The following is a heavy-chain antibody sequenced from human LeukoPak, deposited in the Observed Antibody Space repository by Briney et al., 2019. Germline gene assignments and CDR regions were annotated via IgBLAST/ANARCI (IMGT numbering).Heavy chain of an antibody. D-gene: IGHD2-2*01. CDR3: ARGTGSIVVVPAAMFRGYYYFDY. CDR1: GGSFSGYY. CDR2: INHSGST. V-gene: IGHV4-34*01. Sequence: PSETLSLTCAVYGGSFSGYYRSWIRQPPGKGLEWIGEINHSGSTNYNPSLKSRVTISVDTSKNQFSLKLSSVTAADTAVYYCARGTGSIVVVPAAMFRGYYYFDYWGQGTLVTVSS. J-gene: IGHJ4*02.